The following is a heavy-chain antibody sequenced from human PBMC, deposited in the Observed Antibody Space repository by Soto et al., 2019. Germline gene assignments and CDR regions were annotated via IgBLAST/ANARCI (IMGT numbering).Heavy chain of an antibody. CDR2: IYHSGST. CDR1: GGSISSGGYS. V-gene: IGHV4-30-2*01. CDR3: ARTGYSGYDYYFDY. D-gene: IGHD5-12*01. Sequence: QLQLQESGSGLVKPSQTLSLTCAVSGGSISSGGYSWSWIRQPPGKGLEWIGYIYHSGSTYYNPSLKSRVTISVDRSKNQFSLKLSSVTAADTAVYYCARTGYSGYDYYFDYWGQGTLVTVSS. J-gene: IGHJ4*02.